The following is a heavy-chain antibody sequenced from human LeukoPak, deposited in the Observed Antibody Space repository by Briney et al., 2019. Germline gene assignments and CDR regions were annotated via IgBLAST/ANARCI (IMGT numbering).Heavy chain of an antibody. CDR1: GFSLSSYS. Sequence: PGGSLRLSCAASGFSLSSYSMNWVRQAPGKGLEWVSSITISSNFIYYADSVKGRFTISRDNAKNSLYLQMNSLRAEDTAVYYCARREELTLARPLDYWGQGTLVTVSS. CDR2: ITISSNFI. J-gene: IGHJ4*02. CDR3: ARREELTLARPLDY. D-gene: IGHD3-10*01. V-gene: IGHV3-21*01.